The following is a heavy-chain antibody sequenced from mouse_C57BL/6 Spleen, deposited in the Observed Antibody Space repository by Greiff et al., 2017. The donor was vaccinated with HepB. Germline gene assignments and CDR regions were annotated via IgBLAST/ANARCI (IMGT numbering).Heavy chain of an antibody. CDR2: IYPGDGDT. V-gene: IGHV1-80*01. CDR3: AREGLLRYLSFDY. Sequence: QVQLKQSGAELVKPGASVKISCKASGYAFSSYWMNWVKQRPGKGLEWIGQIYPGDGDTNYNGKFKGKATLTADKSSSTAYMQLSSLTSEDSAVYFCAREGLLRYLSFDYWGQGTTLTVSS. J-gene: IGHJ2*01. D-gene: IGHD1-1*01. CDR1: GYAFSSYW.